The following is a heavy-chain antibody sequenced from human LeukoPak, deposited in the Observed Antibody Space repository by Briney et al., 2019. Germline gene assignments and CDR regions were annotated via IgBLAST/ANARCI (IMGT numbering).Heavy chain of an antibody. D-gene: IGHD4-17*01. V-gene: IGHV1-18*01. CDR1: GYTFTSYV. Sequence: GASVNVSCKASGYTFTSYVISWLRQAPGQGLAWMGWISASNGNTNYAQKLRGRVTMTTDTSTSTAYMELRSLRYDDTAVYYCARDRGGESFDYGDLRAIDAFDIWGQGTMVTVSS. CDR2: ISASNGNT. J-gene: IGHJ3*02. CDR3: ARDRGGESFDYGDLRAIDAFDI.